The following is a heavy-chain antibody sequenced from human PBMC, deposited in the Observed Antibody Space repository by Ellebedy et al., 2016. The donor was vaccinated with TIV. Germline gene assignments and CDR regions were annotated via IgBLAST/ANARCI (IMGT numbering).Heavy chain of an antibody. Sequence: PGGSLRLSCAASGFTFSHFGMHWVRQAPGKGLQWLAFVLYDGSQKFFAGSVKGRFAISRDQSKSRLYLQMNSTRVEDTAVYYCARGGVGASQMTTTFVYWGQGTLVTVSS. CDR3: ARGGVGASQMTTTFVY. CDR1: GFTFSHFG. V-gene: IGHV3-30*02. CDR2: VLYDGSQK. J-gene: IGHJ4*02. D-gene: IGHD1-26*01.